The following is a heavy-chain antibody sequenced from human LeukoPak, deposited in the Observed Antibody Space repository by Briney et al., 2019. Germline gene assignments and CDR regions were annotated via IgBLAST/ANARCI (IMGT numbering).Heavy chain of an antibody. D-gene: IGHD1-26*01. CDR2: MYYSGST. J-gene: IGHJ4*02. V-gene: IGHV4-39*01. Sequence: SETLSLPCTVSGGPISSSSYYCGWIRQPPGKGLEWIGCMYYSGSTYYNPSLKSRVTISVDTSKTQFSLKLSSVTAADTAVYYCARQPNLYSGSYSQLYYFDYWGQGTLVTVSS. CDR3: ARQPNLYSGSYSQLYYFDY. CDR1: GGPISSSSYY.